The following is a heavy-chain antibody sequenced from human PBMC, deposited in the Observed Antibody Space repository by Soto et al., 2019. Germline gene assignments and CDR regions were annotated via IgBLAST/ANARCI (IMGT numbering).Heavy chain of an antibody. CDR2: INPSSGTT. J-gene: IGHJ6*02. CDR3: ARGAVVVPNGLIAGMDV. Sequence: ASVKVSCKPSGYSFSNFYVHWVRQAPGQGLEWMGIINPSSGTTSCTQKFQGGVTMTRDKSMSTVYMELNRLRSEDTAVYYCARGAVVVPNGLIAGMDVWGLGTTVTVSS. V-gene: IGHV1-46*01. CDR1: GYSFSNFY. D-gene: IGHD2-15*01.